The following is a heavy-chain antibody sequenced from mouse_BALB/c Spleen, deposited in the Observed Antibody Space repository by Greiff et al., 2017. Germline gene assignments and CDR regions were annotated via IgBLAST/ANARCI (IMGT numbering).Heavy chain of an antibody. V-gene: IGHV1-7*01. D-gene: IGHD1-1*02. CDR1: GYTFTSYW. Sequence: QVQLQQSGAELAKPGASVKMSCKASGYTFTSYWMHWVKQRPGQGLEWIGYINPSTGYTEYNQKFKDKATLTADKSSSTAYMQLSSLTSEDSAVYYCARDGSHWYFDVWGAGTTVTVSS. CDR2: INPSTGYT. J-gene: IGHJ1*01. CDR3: ARDGSHWYFDV.